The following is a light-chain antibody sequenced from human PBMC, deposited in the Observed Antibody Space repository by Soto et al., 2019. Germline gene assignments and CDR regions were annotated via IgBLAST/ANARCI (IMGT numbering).Light chain of an antibody. Sequence: NFMLTQPHSVSESPGKTVTISCTRSSGSIASNYVQWYQQRPGSAPTTVIYEDNERPSGVPDRFSGSIDRSSNSASLTISGLKTDDEADYCCQAYDSSSYVFGTGTKLTVL. CDR2: EDN. CDR1: SGSIASNY. J-gene: IGLJ1*01. V-gene: IGLV6-57*04. CDR3: QAYDSSSYV.